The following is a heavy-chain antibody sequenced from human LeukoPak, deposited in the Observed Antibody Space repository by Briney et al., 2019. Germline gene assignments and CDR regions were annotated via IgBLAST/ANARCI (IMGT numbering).Heavy chain of an antibody. D-gene: IGHD5-18*01. CDR2: INPSGGST. Sequence: ASVKVSCKASGYTFTSYYMHWVRQAPGQGLEWMGIINPSGGSTSYAQKFQGRVTMTRDTSTSTVYMELSSLRSEDTAVYYCARDGRGGDTARVKHAFDIWGQGTMVTVSS. CDR1: GYTFTSYY. CDR3: ARDGRGGDTARVKHAFDI. V-gene: IGHV1-46*01. J-gene: IGHJ3*02.